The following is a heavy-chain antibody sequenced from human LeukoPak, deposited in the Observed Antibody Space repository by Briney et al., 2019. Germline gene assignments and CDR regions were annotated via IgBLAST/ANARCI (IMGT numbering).Heavy chain of an antibody. CDR1: GFTFSSYG. J-gene: IGHJ4*02. Sequence: GGSLRLSCAASGFTFSSYGMHWVRQAPGKGLEWVAFIRYDGSNKYYADSVKGRFTISRDNSKNTLYLQMNSLRAEDTAVYYCGNSNFYCISTSCYDYWGQGTLVTVSS. CDR3: GNSNFYCISTSCYDY. D-gene: IGHD2-2*01. V-gene: IGHV3-30*02. CDR2: IRYDGSNK.